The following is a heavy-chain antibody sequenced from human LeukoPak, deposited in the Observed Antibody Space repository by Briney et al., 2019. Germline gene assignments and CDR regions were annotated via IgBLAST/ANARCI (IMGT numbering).Heavy chain of an antibody. J-gene: IGHJ4*02. CDR3: ARGDGYYSGYFDY. CDR2: IYYSGST. V-gene: IGHV4-59*01. Sequence: SETLSLTCTVSGGSISSYYWSWIRQPPGKGLEWIGYIYYSGSTNYNPSLKSRVTISVDTSKNQFSLKLSSVTAADTAVYYCARGDGYYSGYFDYWGQGTLVTVSS. D-gene: IGHD3-22*01. CDR1: GGSISSYY.